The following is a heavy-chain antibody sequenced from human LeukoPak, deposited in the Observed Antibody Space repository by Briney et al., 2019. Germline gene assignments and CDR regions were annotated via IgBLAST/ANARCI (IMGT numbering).Heavy chain of an antibody. CDR1: GFTFSSYW. D-gene: IGHD3-22*01. CDR2: IKQDGSEK. Sequence: PGGSLRLSCAASGFTFSSYWMSWVRQAPGKGLEWVANIKQDGSEKYYVDPVKGRFTISRDNAKNSLYLQMNSLRAEDTAVYYCARGDSSGYYFRYFDYWGQGTLVTVSS. J-gene: IGHJ4*02. V-gene: IGHV3-7*01. CDR3: ARGDSSGYYFRYFDY.